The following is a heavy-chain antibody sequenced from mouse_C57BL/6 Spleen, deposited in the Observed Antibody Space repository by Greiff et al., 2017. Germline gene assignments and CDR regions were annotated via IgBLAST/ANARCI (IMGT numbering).Heavy chain of an antibody. D-gene: IGHD1-1*01. Sequence: EVHLVESGGGLVKPGGSLKLSCAASGFTFSDYGLHWVRQAPEKGLEWVAYIRSGSSTLYYADTVKGRFTISRDNATNTLFLQITSLRSEDTAMYYCARRYYGSSYDAMDYWGQGTSVTVSS. V-gene: IGHV5-17*01. J-gene: IGHJ4*01. CDR3: ARRYYGSSYDAMDY. CDR2: IRSGSSTL. CDR1: GFTFSDYG.